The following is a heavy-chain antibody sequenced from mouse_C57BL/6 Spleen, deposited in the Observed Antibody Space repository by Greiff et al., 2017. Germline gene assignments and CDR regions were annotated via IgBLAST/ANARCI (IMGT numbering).Heavy chain of an antibody. D-gene: IGHD1-1*01. CDR3: ARNYYGSGYAMDY. CDR1: GFSLTSYG. V-gene: IGHV2-2*01. CDR2: IWSGGST. J-gene: IGHJ4*01. Sequence: VKLMESGPGLVQPSQSLSITCTVSGFSLTSYGVHWVRQSPGKGLEWLGVIWSGGSTDYNAAFISRLSISKDNSKSQVFFKMNSLQADDTAIYYCARNYYGSGYAMDYWGQGTSVTVSS.